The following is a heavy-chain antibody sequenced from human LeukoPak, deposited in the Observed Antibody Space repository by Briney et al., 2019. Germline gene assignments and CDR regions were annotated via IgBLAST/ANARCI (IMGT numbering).Heavy chain of an antibody. Sequence: GASVKVSCKASGYTFTSYGISWVRQAPGQGLEWMGWISAYNGNTNYAQKLQGRVTMTTDTSTSTAYMELRSLRSDDTAVYYCARDRSPLLRYFDWLLYYYYYMDVWGKGTTVTISS. CDR3: ARDRSPLLRYFDWLLYYYYYMDV. CDR2: ISAYNGNT. CDR1: GYTFTSYG. D-gene: IGHD3-9*01. J-gene: IGHJ6*03. V-gene: IGHV1-18*01.